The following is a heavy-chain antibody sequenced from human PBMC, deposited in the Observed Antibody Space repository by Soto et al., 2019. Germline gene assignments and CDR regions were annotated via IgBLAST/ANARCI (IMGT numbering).Heavy chain of an antibody. D-gene: IGHD7-27*01. V-gene: IGHV1-18*01. CDR2: ISAYNGNT. J-gene: IGHJ3*02. CDR1: GYTFTSYG. Sequence: QVQLVQSGAEVKKPGASVKVSCKASGYTFTSYGISWVRQAPGQGLEWMGWISAYNGNTNYAQKLQVRVTMTTDTSPSTASMELRGLRADDTAVYYWARDDNGGNAFDIWGQGTMVTVSS. CDR3: ARDDNGGNAFDI.